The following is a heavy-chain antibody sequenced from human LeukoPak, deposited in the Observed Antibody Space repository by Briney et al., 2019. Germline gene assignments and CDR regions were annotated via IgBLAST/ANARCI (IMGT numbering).Heavy chain of an antibody. CDR2: IKKTGSET. J-gene: IGHJ4*02. CDR1: GFTFSSYW. Sequence: GGSLRLSCEASGFTFSSYWMSWVRQAPGKGLEWVAYIKKTGSETYYVDSVKGRFTITRDNTRNSLFLQMYSLRAEDTAVYFCAREDGYCGGGSCYSYFDSWGQGTLVTVSS. V-gene: IGHV3-7*01. D-gene: IGHD2-15*01. CDR3: AREDGYCGGGSCYSYFDS.